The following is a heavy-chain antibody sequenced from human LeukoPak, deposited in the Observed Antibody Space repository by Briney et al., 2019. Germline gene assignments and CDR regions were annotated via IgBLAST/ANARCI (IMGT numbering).Heavy chain of an antibody. Sequence: ASVKVSCKASGYTFTSCCISWVRQAPGQGLEGMGWINAYNGNTNNAQKLQGRVTMPTDTSKSTASMEVRRQSADDTAVYYCARDYSITGTLYYYYYMDVWGKGTTVTVSS. V-gene: IGHV1-18*01. CDR1: GYTFTSCC. J-gene: IGHJ6*03. D-gene: IGHD1-7*01. CDR3: ARDYSITGTLYYYYYMDV. CDR2: INAYNGNT.